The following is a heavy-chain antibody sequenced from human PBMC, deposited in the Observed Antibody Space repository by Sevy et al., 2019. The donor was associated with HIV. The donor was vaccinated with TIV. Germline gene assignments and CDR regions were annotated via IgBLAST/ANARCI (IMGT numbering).Heavy chain of an antibody. J-gene: IGHJ3*02. CDR2: ISGDGENT. D-gene: IGHD3-3*02. CDR1: EFIFSSHA. CDR3: ARDGRGISALDI. V-gene: IGHV3-23*01. Sequence: GGSLRLSCVASEFIFSSHAVSWVRQAPGKGLEWVSAISGDGENTHYADSVRGRFTISRDNFKNTLYLQMNSLRAEDTALYYCARDGRGISALDIWGPGTMVTVS.